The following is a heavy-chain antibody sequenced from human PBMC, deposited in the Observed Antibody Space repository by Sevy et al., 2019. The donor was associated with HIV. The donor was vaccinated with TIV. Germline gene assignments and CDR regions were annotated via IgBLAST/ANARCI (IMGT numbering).Heavy chain of an antibody. CDR2: ISSSSSYI. V-gene: IGHV3-21*01. J-gene: IGHJ4*02. CDR1: GFTFSSYS. Sequence: GGSLRLSCAASGFTFSSYSMNWVRQAPGKGLEWVSSISSSSSYIYYADSVKGRFTISRDNAKNSLYLQMNSPRAEDTAVYYCARPSHERGDDYWGQGTLVTVSS. D-gene: IGHD3-16*01. CDR3: ARPSHERGDDY.